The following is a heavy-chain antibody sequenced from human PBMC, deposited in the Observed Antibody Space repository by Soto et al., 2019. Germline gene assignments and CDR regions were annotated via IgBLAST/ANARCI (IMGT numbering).Heavy chain of an antibody. CDR1: GGTFSNYA. CDR3: ARVVILVPTASTHYYYHMDV. V-gene: IGHV1-69*01. Sequence: QVQLVQSGAEARKPGSSVTVSCKASGGTFSNYAISWVRQAPGQGLEWMGGIIPIVGTGSYAQKFQGRGTITADEPTTTAYMELSSLRFEDTAVYYCARVVILVPTASTHYYYHMDVWGPGTTVTVSS. J-gene: IGHJ6*02. CDR2: IIPIVGTG. D-gene: IGHD2-15*01.